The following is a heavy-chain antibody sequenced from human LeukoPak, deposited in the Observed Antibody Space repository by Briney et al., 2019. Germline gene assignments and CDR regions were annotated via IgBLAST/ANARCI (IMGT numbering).Heavy chain of an antibody. Sequence: SETLSLTCTVSGGSICSGGYYWSWIRQPPGKGLEWIGYIYHSGSTYYNPSLKSRVTISVDRSKNQFSLKLSSVTAADTAVYYCASLATKGVGDYWGQGTLVTVSS. V-gene: IGHV4-30-2*01. D-gene: IGHD5-12*01. J-gene: IGHJ4*02. CDR2: IYHSGST. CDR3: ASLATKGVGDY. CDR1: GGSICSGGYY.